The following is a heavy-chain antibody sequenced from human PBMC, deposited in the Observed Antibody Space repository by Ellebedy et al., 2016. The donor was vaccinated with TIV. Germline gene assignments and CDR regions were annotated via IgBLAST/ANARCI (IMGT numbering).Heavy chain of an antibody. CDR2: ISATGIHT. J-gene: IGHJ5*02. CDR3: AGSGSPTLSVWFDP. Sequence: PGGSLRLSCAASGFIFSTYSMNWVRQAPGKGLEWVSTISATGIHTYYADSVKGRFTISRDNARNSVYLQMNSLRADDTAVYYWAGSGSPTLSVWFDPWGQGTLVTVSS. CDR1: GFIFSTYS. V-gene: IGHV3-21*01. D-gene: IGHD1-26*01.